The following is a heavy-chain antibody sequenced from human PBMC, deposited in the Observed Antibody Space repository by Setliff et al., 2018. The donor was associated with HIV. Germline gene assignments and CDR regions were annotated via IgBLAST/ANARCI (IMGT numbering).Heavy chain of an antibody. Sequence: ASVKVSCKASGYTFTGYYMHWVRQAPGQGLEWMGWINPNSGGTNYAQKFQGRVTMTRDTSISTAYMELSRLRSDDTAVYYCARSPLTVITNYFDYWGQGTTVTVSS. CDR1: GYTFTGYY. D-gene: IGHD4-17*01. J-gene: IGHJ4*03. CDR2: INPNSGGT. CDR3: ARSPLTVITNYFDY. V-gene: IGHV1-2*02.